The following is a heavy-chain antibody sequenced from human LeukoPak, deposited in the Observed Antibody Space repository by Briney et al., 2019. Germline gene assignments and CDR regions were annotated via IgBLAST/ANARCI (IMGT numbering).Heavy chain of an antibody. V-gene: IGHV1-2*02. J-gene: IGHJ3*02. D-gene: IGHD3-9*01. CDR3: AKDAGYDILTGYDAFDI. CDR1: GYTFTGYY. Sequence: ASVKVSCKASGYTFTGYYMHWVRQAPGQGLEWMGWINPNSGGTNYAQKFQGRVTMTRDTSISTAYMELSRLRSDDTAVYHCAKDAGYDILTGYDAFDIWGQGTMVTVSS. CDR2: INPNSGGT.